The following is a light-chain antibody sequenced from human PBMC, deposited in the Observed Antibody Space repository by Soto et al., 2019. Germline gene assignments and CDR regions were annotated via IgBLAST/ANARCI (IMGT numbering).Light chain of an antibody. J-gene: IGKJ4*01. V-gene: IGKV1-5*03. CDR1: ENIYGY. Sequence: DIQLTQSPSILSASVGARVTITCRARENIYGYLAWYQQKPGEAPKLLIYWESTLVSGVPSRFTGGECGTEFTLTISDLQPDDFATYFCQQYSAYPLTVGGVTKVDVK. CDR2: WES. CDR3: QQYSAYPLT.